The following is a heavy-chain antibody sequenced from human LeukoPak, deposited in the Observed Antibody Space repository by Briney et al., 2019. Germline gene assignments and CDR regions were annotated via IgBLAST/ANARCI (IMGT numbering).Heavy chain of an antibody. J-gene: IGHJ6*03. D-gene: IGHD3-10*01. CDR2: VYPGDSDT. CDR1: GYRFTSYW. CDR3: ARWDGYYGSGSPHYYMDV. Sequence: GESLKISCKGSGYRFTSYWIGWVRQMPGKGLEWMGIVYPGDSDTRYSPSFQGQVTISADKSISTAYLQWSSLKASDSAMYYCARWDGYYGSGSPHYYMDVWGKGTTVTVSS. V-gene: IGHV5-51*01.